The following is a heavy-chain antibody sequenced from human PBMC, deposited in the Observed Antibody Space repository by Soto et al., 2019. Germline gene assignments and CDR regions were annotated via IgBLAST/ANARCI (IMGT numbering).Heavy chain of an antibody. CDR2: TYYRSKWYN. J-gene: IGHJ5*02. Sequence: SQTLSLTCAISGDRVSSNSAAWNWIRQSPSRGLEWLGRTYYRSKWYNDYAVSVKSRITINPDTSKNQFCLQLNSVTPEDTAVYYCAKESSCSNWFDPWGQGTLVTVSS. D-gene: IGHD6-19*01. V-gene: IGHV6-1*01. CDR3: AKESSCSNWFDP. CDR1: GDRVSSNSAA.